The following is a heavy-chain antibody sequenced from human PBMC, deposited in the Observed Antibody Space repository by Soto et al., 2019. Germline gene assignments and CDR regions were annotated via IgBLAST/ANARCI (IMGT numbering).Heavy chain of an antibody. CDR1: GGSISSSSYY. J-gene: IGHJ6*03. CDR3: ARRLFCSGGSCSNYYYYYMDV. D-gene: IGHD2-15*01. V-gene: IGHV4-39*01. Sequence: SETLSLTCTVSGGSISSSSYYWGWIRQPPGKGMEWIGSIYNSGSTYYKPSLKSRVTISVDTSKNQFSLKLSSVTAADTAVYYCARRLFCSGGSCSNYYYYYMDVWGKGTTVTVSS. CDR2: IYNSGST.